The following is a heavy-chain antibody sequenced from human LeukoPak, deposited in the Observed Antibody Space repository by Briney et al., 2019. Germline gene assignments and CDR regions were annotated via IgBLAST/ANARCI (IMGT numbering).Heavy chain of an antibody. CDR1: GFTVSSNY. Sequence: GGSLRLSCAASGFTVSSNYMSWVRQAPGKGLEWVSVIYSGGSTYYADSVKGRFTISRDNSKNTLYLQMNSLRAEDTAVYYCARDYYDSSGAGSLWGQGTLVTVTS. V-gene: IGHV3-66*02. CDR2: IYSGGST. D-gene: IGHD3-22*01. J-gene: IGHJ4*02. CDR3: ARDYYDSSGAGSL.